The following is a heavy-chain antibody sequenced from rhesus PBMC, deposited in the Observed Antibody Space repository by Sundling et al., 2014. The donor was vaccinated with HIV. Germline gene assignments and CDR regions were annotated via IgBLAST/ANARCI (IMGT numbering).Heavy chain of an antibody. CDR3: TKIAVTDYSDY. J-gene: IGHJ4*01. V-gene: IGHV3-28*02. Sequence: EVQLVESGGGLAKRGGSLRLSCAASGFTFSNYWMYWVRQAPGKGLEWISVINNAGNSTYYADSVKGRFTISRDNGKKTLYLQMDSLRPEDTAVYYCTKIAVTDYSDYWGQGVLVTVSS. CDR1: GFTFSNYW. D-gene: IGHD3-28*01. CDR2: INNAGNST.